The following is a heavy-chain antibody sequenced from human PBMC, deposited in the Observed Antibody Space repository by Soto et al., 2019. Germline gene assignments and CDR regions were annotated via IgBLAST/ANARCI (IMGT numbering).Heavy chain of an antibody. D-gene: IGHD2-15*01. J-gene: IGHJ5*02. Sequence: QVQLQESGPGLVKPSQTLSLTCTVSGGSISSGGYYWSWIRQHPGKGLEWIGYIYYSGSTYYNPSLKSRVTISVDTSKNRFSLKLSSVTAADTAVYYCARDRWDCSGGSCYSWFDPWGQGTLVTVSS. CDR1: GGSISSGGYY. CDR2: IYYSGST. V-gene: IGHV4-31*03. CDR3: ARDRWDCSGGSCYSWFDP.